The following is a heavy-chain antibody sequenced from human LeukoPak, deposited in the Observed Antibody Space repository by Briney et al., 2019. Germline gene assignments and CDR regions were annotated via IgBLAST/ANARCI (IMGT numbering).Heavy chain of an antibody. J-gene: IGHJ6*03. Sequence: SETLSLTCTVSGDSISNPYYWGWIRQPPGKGLEWIGSISHSGSTFYTPSLRSRVTISLDTSKNQFSLKLNSVTAADTAVYYCARDTWKDYYYYFMDVWGKGTTVTVSS. CDR1: GDSISNPYY. CDR3: ARDTWKDYYYYFMDV. V-gene: IGHV4-38-2*02. D-gene: IGHD1-1*01. CDR2: ISHSGST.